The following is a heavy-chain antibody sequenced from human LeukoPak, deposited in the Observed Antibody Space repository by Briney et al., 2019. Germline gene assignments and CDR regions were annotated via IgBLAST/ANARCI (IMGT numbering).Heavy chain of an antibody. V-gene: IGHV3-23*01. CDR1: GFTFSSYA. CDR3: AKDPDYYDSSGYY. D-gene: IGHD3-22*01. CDR2: ISGSGGST. Sequence: GGSLRLSCAASGFTFSSYAMSWVRQAPGKGLGWVSAISGSGGSTYYADSVKGRFTISRDNSKNTLYLQMNSLRAEDTAVYYCAKDPDYYDSSGYYWGQGTLVTVSS. J-gene: IGHJ4*02.